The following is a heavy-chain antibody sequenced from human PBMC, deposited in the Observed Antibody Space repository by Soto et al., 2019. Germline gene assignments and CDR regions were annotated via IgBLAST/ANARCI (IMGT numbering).Heavy chain of an antibody. J-gene: IGHJ4*02. Sequence: GGSLRLSCAASGFTFSSYSMNWVRQAPGKGLEWVSSISSSSSYIYYADSVKGRFTISRDNAKNSLYLQMNSLRAEDTAVYYCARDSGDSPPAFGYWGEGTLVTVSS. CDR1: GFTFSSYS. V-gene: IGHV3-21*01. D-gene: IGHD2-21*02. CDR2: ISSSSSYI. CDR3: ARDSGDSPPAFGY.